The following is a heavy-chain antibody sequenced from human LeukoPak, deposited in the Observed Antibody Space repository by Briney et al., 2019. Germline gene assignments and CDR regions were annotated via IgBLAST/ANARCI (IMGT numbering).Heavy chain of an antibody. V-gene: IGHV3-48*01. CDR2: ISSSSSTI. CDR1: GFTFSSYS. Sequence: PGGSLRLSCAASGFTFSSYSMNWVRQAPGKGLEWVSYISSSSSTIYYADSVKGRFTISRDNAKNPLYLQMNCLRAEDTAVYYCARDVLGRSYMDVWGKGTTVTVSS. J-gene: IGHJ6*03. D-gene: IGHD1-26*01. CDR3: ARDVLGRSYMDV.